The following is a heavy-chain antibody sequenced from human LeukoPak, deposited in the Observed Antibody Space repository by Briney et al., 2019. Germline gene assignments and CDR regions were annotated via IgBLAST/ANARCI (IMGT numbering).Heavy chain of an antibody. V-gene: IGHV3-48*02. D-gene: IGHD6-19*01. Sequence: GGSLRLSCVASGFRFSDYSMNWVSQAPGKGLEWISYILNTGTLINYADSVEGRFTISRDNAKNSLYLQLNSLRDEDTAVYYCARDVPDSSWGPFDIWGQGTMVTVSS. CDR1: GFRFSDYS. CDR2: ILNTGTLI. J-gene: IGHJ3*02. CDR3: ARDVPDSSWGPFDI.